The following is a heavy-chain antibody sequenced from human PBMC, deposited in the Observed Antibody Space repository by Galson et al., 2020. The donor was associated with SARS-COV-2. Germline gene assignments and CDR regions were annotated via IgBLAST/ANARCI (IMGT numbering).Heavy chain of an antibody. V-gene: IGHV1-18*01. CDR3: ARDSAGYYRSHYFDY. CDR1: GYTFTSYG. J-gene: IGHJ4*02. Sequence: ASVKVSCKASGYTFTSYGISWVRQAPGQGLEWMGWISAYNGNTHYAQKLQGRVTMTTDTSTSTAYMELRSLRSDDTAVYYCARDSAGYYRSHYFDYWGQVTLVTVSS. CDR2: ISAYNGNT. D-gene: IGHD3-9*01.